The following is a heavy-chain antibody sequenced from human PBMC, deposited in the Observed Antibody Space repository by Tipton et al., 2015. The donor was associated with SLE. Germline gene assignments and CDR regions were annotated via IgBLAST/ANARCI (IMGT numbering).Heavy chain of an antibody. J-gene: IGHJ6*03. CDR2: IYTSGST. CDR3: ARDEYASGWDDYYYYMDV. V-gene: IGHV4-61*02. CDR1: GDSISSGNYY. D-gene: IGHD6-19*01. Sequence: TLSLTCTVSGDSISSGNYYWSWIRQPAGKGLEWIGRIYTSGSTNYNPSLKSRVTISVDTSKNQFSLKLSSVTAADTAVYYCARDEYASGWDDYYYYMDVWGKGTTVTVSS.